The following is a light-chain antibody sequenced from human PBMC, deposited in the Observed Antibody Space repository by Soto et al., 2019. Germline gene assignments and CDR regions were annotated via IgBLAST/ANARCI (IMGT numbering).Light chain of an antibody. Sequence: DIQMTQCPSTLSGSVGDRVTIPCRASQTISSWLAWYQQKPGKAPKLLIYKASTLKSGVPSRFSGSGSGTEFTLTISSLQPDDFATYYCQHYNSYSEAFGQGTKVELK. J-gene: IGKJ1*01. CDR2: KAS. CDR3: QHYNSYSEA. V-gene: IGKV1-5*03. CDR1: QTISSW.